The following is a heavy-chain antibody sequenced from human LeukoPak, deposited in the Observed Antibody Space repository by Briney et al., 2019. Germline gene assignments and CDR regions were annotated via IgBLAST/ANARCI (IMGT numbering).Heavy chain of an antibody. J-gene: IGHJ4*02. CDR3: ARDVAAPGGVYFDY. D-gene: IGHD3-16*01. CDR1: GFTFSSYS. Sequence: GGSLRLSSVAPGFTFSSYSMNWVRQAPGKGLEWVSCITSDSSYMYYADSVKGRFIISRDNAKNSLCLQMNSLRAEDTAVYYCARDVAAPGGVYFDYWGQGTLVTVSS. CDR2: ITSDSSYM. V-gene: IGHV3-21*01.